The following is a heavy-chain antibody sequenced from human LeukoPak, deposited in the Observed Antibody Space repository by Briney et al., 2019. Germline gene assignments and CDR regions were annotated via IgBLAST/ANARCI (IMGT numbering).Heavy chain of an antibody. CDR3: ARSPNYYGSGSYYRPLYWYFDL. J-gene: IGHJ2*01. V-gene: IGHV4-39*07. CDR2: IYYSGST. CDR1: GGSISSSSYY. Sequence: SETLSLTCTVSGGSISSSSYYWGWIRQPPGKGLEWIGSIYYSGSTYYNPSLKSRVTISVDTSKNQFSLKLSSVTAADTAVYYCARSPNYYGSGSYYRPLYWYFDLWGRGTLVTVSS. D-gene: IGHD3-10*01.